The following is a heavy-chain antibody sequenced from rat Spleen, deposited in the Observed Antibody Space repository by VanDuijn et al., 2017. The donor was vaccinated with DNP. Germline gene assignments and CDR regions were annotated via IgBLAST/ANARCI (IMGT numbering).Heavy chain of an antibody. Sequence: EVQLQESGPGLVKPSQSLSLTCSVTGYSITSNYWGWIRKFPGNKMEYIGHISYSSGTHYNPSLKSRISITRDTSKNQFFLQLNSVSPEDTATYYCARWKIGPHYFDYWGQGVMVTVSS. CDR1: GYSITSNY. V-gene: IGHV3-1*01. J-gene: IGHJ2*01. CDR2: ISYSSGT. CDR3: ARWKIGPHYFDY. D-gene: IGHD1-5*01.